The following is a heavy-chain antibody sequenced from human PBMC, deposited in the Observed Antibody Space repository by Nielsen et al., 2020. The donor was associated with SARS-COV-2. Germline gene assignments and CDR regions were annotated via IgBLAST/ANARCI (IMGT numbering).Heavy chain of an antibody. J-gene: IGHJ4*02. CDR1: GFTFSSYA. CDR2: ISGSGGST. Sequence: GESLKISCAASGFTFSSYAMSWVRQAPGKGLEWVSAISGSGGSTYYADSVKGRFTISRDNSKNTLYLQMNSLRAEDTAVYYCAKPQGLLYYFDYWGQGTLVTVSS. V-gene: IGHV3-23*01. CDR3: AKPQGLLYYFDY.